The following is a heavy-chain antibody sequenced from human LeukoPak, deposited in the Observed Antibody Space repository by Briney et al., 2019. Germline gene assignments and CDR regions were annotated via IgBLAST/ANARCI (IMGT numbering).Heavy chain of an antibody. CDR1: GYTFTSYG. Sequence: ASVKVSCKASGYTFTSYGISWVRQAPGQGLEWMGWISGYNSNTNYAQKIQGRVTMTTDTSTSTAYMELRSLRSDDTAVYYCARDSNYGSGSYYQITSYFDYWGQGTLVTVSS. J-gene: IGHJ4*02. CDR2: ISGYNSNT. D-gene: IGHD3-10*01. V-gene: IGHV1-18*01. CDR3: ARDSNYGSGSYYQITSYFDY.